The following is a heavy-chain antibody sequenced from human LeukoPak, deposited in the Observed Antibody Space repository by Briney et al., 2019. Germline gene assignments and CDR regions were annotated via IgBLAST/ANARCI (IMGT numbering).Heavy chain of an antibody. V-gene: IGHV4-59*01. Sequence: SETLSLTCTVSGGSISSYYWSWIRQPPGKGLEWIGYIYYSGSTNYNPSLKSRVTISVDTSKNQFSLKLSSVTAADTAVYYCARERVSSGYPIDYWGQGTLVTVSS. CDR1: GGSISSYY. D-gene: IGHD3-22*01. CDR3: ARERVSSGYPIDY. CDR2: IYYSGST. J-gene: IGHJ4*02.